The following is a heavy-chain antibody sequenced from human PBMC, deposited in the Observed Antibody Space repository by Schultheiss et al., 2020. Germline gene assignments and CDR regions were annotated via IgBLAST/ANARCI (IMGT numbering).Heavy chain of an antibody. CDR3: ARDTVPNYYYGMDV. CDR2: LSSRGSP. V-gene: IGHV4-61*08. CDR1: VCSLRRGGSS. J-gene: IGHJ6*02. Sequence: ATLSLPFPFSVCSLRRGGSSWRWLRPPPGPGLEWLGSLSSRGSPPSAPSLQRRVTISVDTSKNPFSLKLSSVTAAATAVYYCARDTVPNYYYGMDVWGQGTTVTGYS. D-gene: IGHD4-17*01.